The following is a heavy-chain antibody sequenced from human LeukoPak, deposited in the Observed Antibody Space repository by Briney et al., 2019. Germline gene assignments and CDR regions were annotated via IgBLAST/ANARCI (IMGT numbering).Heavy chain of an antibody. D-gene: IGHD2-2*02. J-gene: IGHJ4*02. CDR2: IYYSGIT. Sequence: SETLSLXCTVSGGSISSSSYYWGWIRQPPGKGLEWIGSIYYSGITYYNPSLKSRVTISVDTSKNQFSLKLSSVTAADTAVYYCARQYTGIDYWGQGTLVTVSS. CDR1: GGSISSSSYY. V-gene: IGHV4-39*01. CDR3: ARQYTGIDY.